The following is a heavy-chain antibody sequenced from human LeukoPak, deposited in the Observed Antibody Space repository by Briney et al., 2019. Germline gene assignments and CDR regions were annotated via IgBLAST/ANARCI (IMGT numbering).Heavy chain of an antibody. Sequence: GGSLRLSCAASGFTFSRYRMHWVRQAPGKGLVWVSHINTDGSSTNYADSVKGRFAISRDNAKNTLHLQMNSLRAEDTAVYYCARADSGGWYGNYWGQGTLVTVSS. CDR3: ARADSGGWYGNY. D-gene: IGHD6-19*01. J-gene: IGHJ4*02. CDR1: GFTFSRYR. V-gene: IGHV3-74*01. CDR2: INTDGSST.